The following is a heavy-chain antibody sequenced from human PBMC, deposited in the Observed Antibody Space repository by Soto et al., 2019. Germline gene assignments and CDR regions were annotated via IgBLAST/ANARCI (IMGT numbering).Heavy chain of an antibody. V-gene: IGHV3-23*01. Sequence: EVELLESGGGLVQPGGSLRLSCAASGFTFTSYAINWVRQAPGKGLEWVSGISGTGGGTYYADSVKGPFTISSDYSENTVYLIMNRLGSADTAVSYCAKGEAGSGSDPFFDIWGWGPLVSVSS. CDR3: AKGEAGSGSDPFFDI. CDR1: GFTFTSYA. J-gene: IGHJ4*02. D-gene: IGHD6-19*01. CDR2: ISGTGGGT.